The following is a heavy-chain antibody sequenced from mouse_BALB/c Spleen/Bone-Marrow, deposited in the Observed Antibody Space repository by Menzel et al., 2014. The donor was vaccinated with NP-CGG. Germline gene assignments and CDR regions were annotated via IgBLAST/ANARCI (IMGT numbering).Heavy chain of an antibody. CDR1: GFTFSDYY. V-gene: IGHV5-12*02. J-gene: IGHJ4*01. CDR2: ITKGGGST. Sequence: VQLKESGGGLVQPGGSLKLSCVTSGFTFSDYYMYWVRQTPEKRLEWVAYITKGGGSTYYPDIVKGRFTISRDNAKNTLYLQMSRLKSEDTAMYYCARQLAYAMDYWGQGTSVTVSS. CDR3: ARQLAYAMDY. D-gene: IGHD4-1*01.